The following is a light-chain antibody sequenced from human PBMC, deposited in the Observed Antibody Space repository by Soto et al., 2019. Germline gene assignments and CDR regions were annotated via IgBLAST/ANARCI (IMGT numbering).Light chain of an antibody. Sequence: EIVRTQSPATLSVSPGERATLSCSASQSVSSNLAWFQQKPGQAPRLLIYDASTRATRIPDTFSGSESGTEFTLTIGSLQSEDFAVYYCQQYNNWHQTLGQGTKVEIK. CDR2: DAS. V-gene: IGKV3-15*01. CDR3: QQYNNWHQT. CDR1: QSVSSN. J-gene: IGKJ1*01.